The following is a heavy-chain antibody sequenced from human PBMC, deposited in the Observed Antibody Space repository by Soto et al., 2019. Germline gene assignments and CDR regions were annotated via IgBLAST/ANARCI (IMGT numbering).Heavy chain of an antibody. V-gene: IGHV3-13*01. CDR2: IGTAGDT. Sequence: GGSLRLSCAASGFTFSSYDMHWVRQATGKGLEWVSAIGTAGDTYYPGSSKGRFTSSGENAKNSSYLQMNSMRAEQTARYYYARAAGDDDYGDYGASGVYYDYCVMDYWGQGTTVTVSS. J-gene: IGHJ6*02. CDR1: GFTFSSYD. CDR3: ARAAGDDDYGDYGASGVYYDYCVMDY. D-gene: IGHD4-17*01.